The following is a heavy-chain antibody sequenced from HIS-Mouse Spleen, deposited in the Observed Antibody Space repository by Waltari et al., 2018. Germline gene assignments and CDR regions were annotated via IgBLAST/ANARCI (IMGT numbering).Heavy chain of an antibody. J-gene: IGHJ4*02. D-gene: IGHD6-19*01. CDR3: ARIAEGYTSGWYAFDY. Sequence: QVTLMESGPAPVNPTQTLTLTCTFSGFSLSTSGMCVSWIRQPPGKALEWRARIDWDDDKYYSTSLKTRLTISRDTSKNQVVLTMTNMDPLDTATYYCARIAEGYTSGWYAFDYWGQGTLVTVSS. V-gene: IGHV2-70*15. CDR1: GFSLSTSGMC. CDR2: IDWDDDK.